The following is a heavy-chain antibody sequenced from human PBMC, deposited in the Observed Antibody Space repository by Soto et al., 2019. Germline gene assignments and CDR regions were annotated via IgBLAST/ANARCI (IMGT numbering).Heavy chain of an antibody. D-gene: IGHD2-21*02. Sequence: QVQLVESGGGLVKPGGSLRLSCAASGFTFSDYYMSWIRQAPGKGLEWVSSISSSSGYTNYAHSLKGQFTISRDNAKKSMYLQMNSLRAEDTAVYYCASHRAAYCGGDCYETHDYWGQGTLVTVSS. CDR1: GFTFSDYY. CDR3: ASHRAAYCGGDCYETHDY. J-gene: IGHJ4*02. V-gene: IGHV3-11*06. CDR2: ISSSSGYT.